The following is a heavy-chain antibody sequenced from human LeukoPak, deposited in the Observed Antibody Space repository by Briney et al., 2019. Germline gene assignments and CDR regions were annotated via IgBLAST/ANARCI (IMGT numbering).Heavy chain of an antibody. CDR3: ARDRRTITSKTFDP. J-gene: IGHJ5*02. CDR1: GGSVSSGSYY. D-gene: IGHD3-10*01. V-gene: IGHV4-61*01. Sequence: PSETLSLTCTVSGGSVSSGSYYWSWIRQPPGKGLEWIGYIYYSGSTNYNPSLKSRATISVDTSKNQFSLKLSSVTAADTAVYYCARDRRTITSKTFDPWGQGTLVTVSS. CDR2: IYYSGST.